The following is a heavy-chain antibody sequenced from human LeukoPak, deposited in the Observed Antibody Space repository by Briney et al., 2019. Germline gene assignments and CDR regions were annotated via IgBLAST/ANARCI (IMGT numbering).Heavy chain of an antibody. CDR2: IYYSGST. Sequence: PSETLSLTCTVSGGSISSSSYYWGWIRQPPGKGLEWIGSIYYSGSTYYNPSLKSRVTISVDTSKNQFSLKLSSVTAADTAVYYCARTLDTGSNTSCFDYWGQGTLVTVSS. J-gene: IGHJ4*02. CDR1: GGSISSSSYY. V-gene: IGHV4-39*07. CDR3: ARTLDTGSNTSCFDY. D-gene: IGHD2-2*01.